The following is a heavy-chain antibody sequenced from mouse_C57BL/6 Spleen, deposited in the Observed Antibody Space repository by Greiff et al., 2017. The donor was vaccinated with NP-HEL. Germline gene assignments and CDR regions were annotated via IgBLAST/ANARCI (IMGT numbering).Heavy chain of an antibody. D-gene: IGHD2-4*01. V-gene: IGHV1-18*01. J-gene: IGHJ2*01. Sequence: EVQLQQSGPELVKPGASVKIPCKASGYTFPDYNMDWVKQSHGKSLEWIGAINPNNGGTIYNQKFKGKATLTVDKSSSTPYMELRSLKSEDTAVYYCAIYYDYGGYFDYWGQGTTLTVSS. CDR1: GYTFPDYN. CDR2: INPNNGGT. CDR3: AIYYDYGGYFDY.